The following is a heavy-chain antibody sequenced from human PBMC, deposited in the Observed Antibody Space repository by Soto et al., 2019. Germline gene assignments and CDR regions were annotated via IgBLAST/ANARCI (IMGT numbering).Heavy chain of an antibody. D-gene: IGHD4-17*01. V-gene: IGHV3-48*03. CDR3: AILGFGDYLFSYGVDV. CDR2: ITSSSDAI. CDR1: GFPFRSYE. J-gene: IGHJ6*02. Sequence: EVQLVESGGALVHPGGSLRLSCAVSGFPFRSYEMNWVRQAPGKGPEWVSYITSSSDAIYYAASVKGRFTVSSDNAKNSLYLQMKSLRAEDTAVYYWAILGFGDYLFSYGVDVWGQGTTVTVSS.